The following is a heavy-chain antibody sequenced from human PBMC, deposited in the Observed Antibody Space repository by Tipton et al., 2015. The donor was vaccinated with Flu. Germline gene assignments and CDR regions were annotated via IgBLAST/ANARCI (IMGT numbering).Heavy chain of an antibody. J-gene: IGHJ4*02. CDR3: ARAPRGYGGSQEFDY. CDR1: GGSISSYY. Sequence: TLSLTCTVSGGSISSYYWSWIRQPPGKGLEWIGYIYYSGSTNYNPSLKSRVTISVDTSKNQFSLKLSSVTAADTAVYYCARAPRGYGGSQEFDYWGQGTLVTVSS. CDR2: IYYSGST. D-gene: IGHD5-12*01. V-gene: IGHV4-59*01.